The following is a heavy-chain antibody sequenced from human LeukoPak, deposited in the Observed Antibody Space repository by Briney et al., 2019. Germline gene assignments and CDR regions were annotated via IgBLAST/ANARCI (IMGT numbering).Heavy chain of an antibody. Sequence: GGSLRLSCAASGFTFSSYAMSWVRQAPGKGLEWVSAISGSGGSTYYADSVKGRFTISRDNSKNTLYLQMNSLRVEDTAVYYCAQAGRGGAITLVRGVKGDYYYMDVCGKGTTVTISS. D-gene: IGHD3-10*01. CDR3: AQAGRGGAITLVRGVKGDYYYMDV. CDR1: GFTFSSYA. CDR2: ISGSGGST. V-gene: IGHV3-23*01. J-gene: IGHJ6*03.